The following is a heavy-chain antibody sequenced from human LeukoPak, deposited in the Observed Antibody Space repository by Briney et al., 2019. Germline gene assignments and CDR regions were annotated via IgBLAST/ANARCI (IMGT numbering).Heavy chain of an antibody. J-gene: IGHJ3*02. V-gene: IGHV3-66*01. D-gene: IGHD2-15*01. CDR2: IYSGGST. Sequence: GGSLRLSCAASGFTVSSNYMSWVRQAPAKGLEWVSVIYSGGSTYYADSVKGRFTISRDNSKNTLYLQMNSLRAEDTAVYYCAIVVVVAATANDAFDIWGQGTMVTVSS. CDR1: GFTVSSNY. CDR3: AIVVVVAATANDAFDI.